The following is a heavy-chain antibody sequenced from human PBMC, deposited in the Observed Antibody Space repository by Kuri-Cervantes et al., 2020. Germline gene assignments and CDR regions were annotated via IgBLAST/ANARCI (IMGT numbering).Heavy chain of an antibody. V-gene: IGHV3-21*01. CDR3: ASRRGYGSGHDY. J-gene: IGHJ4*02. CDR1: GFTFSNYW. Sequence: GGSLRLSCAVSGFTFSNYWMTWVRQAPGKGLEWVSSISSSSSYIYYADSVKGRFTISRDNAKNSLYLQMNSLRAEDTAVYYCASRRGYGSGHDYWGQGTLVTVSS. D-gene: IGHD3-10*01. CDR2: ISSSSSYI.